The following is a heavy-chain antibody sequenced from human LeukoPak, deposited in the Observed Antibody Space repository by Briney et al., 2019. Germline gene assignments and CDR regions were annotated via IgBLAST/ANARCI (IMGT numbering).Heavy chain of an antibody. CDR3: ARAWGSGGYFDY. D-gene: IGHD7-27*01. CDR2: IYYSGST. Sequence: SETLSLTCTVSGGSISSGGYYWRWIRQHPGKGLEWIGYIYYSGSTYYNPSLKSRVTISVDTSKNQFSMKLSSVTAAETAVYYCARAWGSGGYFDYWGEGTLVTVSS. J-gene: IGHJ4*02. CDR1: GGSISSGGYY. V-gene: IGHV4-31*03.